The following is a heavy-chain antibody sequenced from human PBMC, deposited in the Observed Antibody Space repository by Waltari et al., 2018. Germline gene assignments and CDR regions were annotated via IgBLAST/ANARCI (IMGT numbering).Heavy chain of an antibody. CDR3: ATYIGASVGTAAYDV. J-gene: IGHJ3*01. D-gene: IGHD5-12*01. CDR2: MSYSGAT. Sequence: QLQLQESGPGLVKPSETLSLTCSVSGVSITTTRPYWGWIRQPPGQGLEWIGTMSYSGATYSSPSLKSRVTISRDTSKNQLSLRLGSVTAADTAVYYCATYIGASVGTAAYDVWGQDTMVTVSA. CDR1: GVSITTTRPY. V-gene: IGHV4-39*01.